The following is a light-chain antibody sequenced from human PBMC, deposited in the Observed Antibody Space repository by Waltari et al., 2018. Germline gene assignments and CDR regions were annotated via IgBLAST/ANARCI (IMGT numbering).Light chain of an antibody. CDR1: QSVSRT. CDR3: QHYVRLPVT. Sequence: EIVLTQSPGTLSLSPGERATLSCRASQSVSRTLAWYQQKPGQAPRLLIYGASTRATGIPERFSGGGSGTDFSLTISRLEPGDFAVYYCQHYVRLPVTFGQGTKVEIK. CDR2: GAS. J-gene: IGKJ1*01. V-gene: IGKV3-20*01.